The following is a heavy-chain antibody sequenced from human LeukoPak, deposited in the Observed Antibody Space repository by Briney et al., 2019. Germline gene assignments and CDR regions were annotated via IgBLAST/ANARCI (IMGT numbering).Heavy chain of an antibody. J-gene: IGHJ6*03. Sequence: ASETLSLTCTVSGSSISSYYWSWTRQPAGKGLEWIGRIYTSGSTNYNPSLKSRVTMSVDASKNQFSLKLSSVTAADTAVYYCARDSSSHVPLHWYYYYYMDVWGXXTXVXXXS. CDR1: GSSISSYY. V-gene: IGHV4-4*07. D-gene: IGHD6-6*01. CDR3: ARDSSSHVPLHWYYYYYMDV. CDR2: IYTSGST.